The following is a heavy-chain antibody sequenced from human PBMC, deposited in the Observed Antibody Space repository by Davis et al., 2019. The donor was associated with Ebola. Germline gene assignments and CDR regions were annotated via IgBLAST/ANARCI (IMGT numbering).Heavy chain of an antibody. Sequence: PGGSLRLSCVASGFTLDVYTMNWVRQGPGKGLEWVASISNGGAYIFYADSVKGRFTISRDNAKKFLYLQMDRLRVEDTGTYFCARVYSGYDWGQGTQVVVSS. J-gene: IGHJ4*02. CDR1: GFTLDVYT. CDR2: ISNGGAYI. V-gene: IGHV3-21*01. CDR3: ARVYSGYD. D-gene: IGHD5-12*01.